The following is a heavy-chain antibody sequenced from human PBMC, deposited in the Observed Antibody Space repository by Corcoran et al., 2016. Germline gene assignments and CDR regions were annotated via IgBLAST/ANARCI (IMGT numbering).Heavy chain of an antibody. V-gene: IGHV3-7*03. J-gene: IGHJ4*02. CDR3: AREWAVAGRTYFDC. D-gene: IGHD1-1*01. CDR1: GFTFVGHW. Sequence: EVQLVESGGGLVQPGGSLRLSCAASGFTFVGHWMTWVRQAPGKGLAWVANLKEDGSESYYVDSVRGRFTISRDNAKNSLFLQMNSLRAEDTAVYYCAREWAVAGRTYFDCWGQGTLVTVSS. CDR2: LKEDGSES.